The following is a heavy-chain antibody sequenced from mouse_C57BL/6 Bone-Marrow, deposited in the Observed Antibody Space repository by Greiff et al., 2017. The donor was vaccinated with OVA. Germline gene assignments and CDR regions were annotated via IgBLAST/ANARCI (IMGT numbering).Heavy chain of an antibody. Sequence: VKLMESGAELVKPGASVKLSCKASGYTFTEYTIHWVKQRSGQGLEWIGWFYPGSGSIKYNEKFKDKATLTADKSSSTVYMELSRLTSEDSAVYFCARHEDLLLRYWYFDVWGTGTTVTVSS. D-gene: IGHD1-1*01. J-gene: IGHJ1*03. CDR2: FYPGSGSI. CDR3: ARHEDLLLRYWYFDV. V-gene: IGHV1-62-2*01. CDR1: GYTFTEYT.